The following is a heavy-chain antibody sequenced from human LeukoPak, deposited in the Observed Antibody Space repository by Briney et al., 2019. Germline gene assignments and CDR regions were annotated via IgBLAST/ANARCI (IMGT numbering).Heavy chain of an antibody. CDR3: ARDGISCSGGHCYFAS. CDR1: GFIFGNYW. J-gene: IGHJ4*02. Sequence: GGSLRLSCATSGFIFGNYWMHWVRQVPGKGLVWVSRINNDGSSTTYADSVKGRFTISRDNARNTLYLQMNSLRAEDTAVYYCARDGISCSGGHCYFASWGQGTLVTVSS. D-gene: IGHD2-15*01. CDR2: INNDGSST. V-gene: IGHV3-74*01.